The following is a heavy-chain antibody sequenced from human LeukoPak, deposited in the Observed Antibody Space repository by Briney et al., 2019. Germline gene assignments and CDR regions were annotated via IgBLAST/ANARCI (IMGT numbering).Heavy chain of an antibody. V-gene: IGHV4-31*03. Sequence: SETLSLTCTVSGGSISSSSYYWGWIRQPPGKGLEWIGYIYYSGSTHYNPSLKSRVTISVDTSKNQFSLKLSSVTAADTAVYYCARDLRFLGGGLDGMDVWGQGTTVTVSS. CDR2: IYYSGST. D-gene: IGHD3-16*01. CDR3: ARDLRFLGGGLDGMDV. CDR1: GGSISSSSYY. J-gene: IGHJ6*02.